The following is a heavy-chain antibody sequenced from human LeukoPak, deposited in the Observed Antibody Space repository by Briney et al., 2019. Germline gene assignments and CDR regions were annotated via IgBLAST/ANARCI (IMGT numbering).Heavy chain of an antibody. CDR3: ATESVELATIPLGY. CDR1: GLTFSIQK. Sequence: GGSRRLCCGDSGLTFSIQKINWGRQAPAKGLSWVSSISSSSSYIYYADSVKGRFTISRDNAKNSLSLQMNSLRADDTAVYYCATESVELATIPLGYWGQGTLVTVSS. J-gene: IGHJ4*02. CDR2: ISSSSSYI. D-gene: IGHD5-24*01. V-gene: IGHV3-21*01.